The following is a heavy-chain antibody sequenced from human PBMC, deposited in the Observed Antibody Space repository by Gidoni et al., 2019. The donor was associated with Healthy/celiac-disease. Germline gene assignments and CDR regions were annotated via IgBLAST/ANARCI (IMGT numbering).Heavy chain of an antibody. CDR2: INHSGST. D-gene: IGHD6-19*01. J-gene: IGHJ4*02. Sequence: QVQLQQWGAGLLKPSETLSLTCAVYGGSFSGYYWSWIRQPPGKGLEWIGEINHSGSTNYNPSLKSRVTISVDTSKNQFSLKLSSVTAADTAVYYCARGGPYSSGWYVVFDYWGQGTLVTVSS. V-gene: IGHV4-34*01. CDR3: ARGGPYSSGWYVVFDY. CDR1: GGSFSGYY.